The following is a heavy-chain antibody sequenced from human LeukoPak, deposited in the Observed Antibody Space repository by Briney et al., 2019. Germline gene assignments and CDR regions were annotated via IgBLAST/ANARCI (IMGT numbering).Heavy chain of an antibody. CDR3: ARGGHCTTTSCSNYDGMDV. J-gene: IGHJ6*02. Sequence: GGSLRLSCAASGFTFSSYSMNWVRQASGKGLEWVSYISSSSSTIYYADSVKGRFTISRDNSKNTLYLQMNSLRADDTAVYFCARGGHCTTTSCSNYDGMDVWGQGTTLTVSS. D-gene: IGHD2-2*01. CDR2: ISSSSSTI. CDR1: GFTFSSYS. V-gene: IGHV3-48*01.